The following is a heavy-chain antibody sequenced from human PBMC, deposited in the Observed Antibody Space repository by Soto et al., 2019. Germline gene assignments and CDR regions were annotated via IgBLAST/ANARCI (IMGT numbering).Heavy chain of an antibody. D-gene: IGHD3-10*01. Sequence: EVQLVESGGGLVKPGGSLRLSCAASGFTFSNAWMSWVRQAPGKGLEWVGRIKSKTDGGTTDYAAPVKGRFTISRDDSKNTLYLQMNSLKTEDTAVYYCTTAGFRGPPADFDYWGQGTLVTVSS. J-gene: IGHJ4*02. CDR3: TTAGFRGPPADFDY. CDR1: GFTFSNAW. V-gene: IGHV3-15*01. CDR2: IKSKTDGGTT.